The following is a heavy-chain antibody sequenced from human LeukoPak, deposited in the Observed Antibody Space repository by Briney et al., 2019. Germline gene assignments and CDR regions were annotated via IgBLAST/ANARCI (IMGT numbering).Heavy chain of an antibody. J-gene: IGHJ5*02. Sequence: GGSLRLSCVGSGFMFNAYAMSWVRQAPGKGLEWVSAISDSGGSTHYADSVKGRFTFSRDNFKKTLYLQMNSLRAEDTAVYYCAKGDYGDYEYNWFDPWGQGTLVTVSS. CDR3: AKGDYGDYEYNWFDP. V-gene: IGHV3-23*01. D-gene: IGHD4-17*01. CDR2: ISDSGGST. CDR1: GFMFNAYA.